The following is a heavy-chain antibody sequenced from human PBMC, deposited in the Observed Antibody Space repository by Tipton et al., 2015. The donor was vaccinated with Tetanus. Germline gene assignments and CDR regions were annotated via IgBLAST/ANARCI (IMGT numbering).Heavy chain of an antibody. CDR1: GGSISSTNW. D-gene: IGHD1-26*01. CDR2: IYHGGNT. CDR3: ARDGSGFGGSYDY. Sequence: SLRLSCAVSGGSISSTNWWSWVRQPPGKGLEWIGEIYHGGNTHYNPSLKSRVSISVDTSMNSFSLNLSSVTAADTAVYYCARDGSGFGGSYDYWGQGTLVTVSS. V-gene: IGHV4-4*02. J-gene: IGHJ4*02.